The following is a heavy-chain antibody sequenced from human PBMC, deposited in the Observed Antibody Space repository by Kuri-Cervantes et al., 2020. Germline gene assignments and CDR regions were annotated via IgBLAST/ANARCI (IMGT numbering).Heavy chain of an antibody. Sequence: ASVKVSCKASRYTFTKYFTQWVRQAPGQGLEWMGWINTNTGNPTYAQGFTGRFVFSLDTSVSTAYLQICSLKAEDTAVYYCASKKEGIIQDWYFDLWGRGTLVTVSS. CDR2: INTNTGNP. CDR3: ASKKEGIIQDWYFDL. D-gene: IGHD2/OR15-2a*01. CDR1: RYTFTKYF. J-gene: IGHJ2*01. V-gene: IGHV7-4-1*01.